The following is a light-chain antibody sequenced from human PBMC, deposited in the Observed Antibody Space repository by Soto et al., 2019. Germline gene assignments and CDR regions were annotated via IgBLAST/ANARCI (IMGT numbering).Light chain of an antibody. CDR3: QSYDGSLSGSV. V-gene: IGLV1-40*01. CDR1: SSNIGAGYD. CDR2: GNS. Sequence: QSVLTQPPSVSGAPGQRVTISCTGSSSNIGAGYDVHWYQQLPGTAPKLLIYGNSNRPSGVPDRFSGSKSGTSACQAITGLQDEDEAHYVCQSYDGSLSGSVFGGGTKLTVL. J-gene: IGLJ2*01.